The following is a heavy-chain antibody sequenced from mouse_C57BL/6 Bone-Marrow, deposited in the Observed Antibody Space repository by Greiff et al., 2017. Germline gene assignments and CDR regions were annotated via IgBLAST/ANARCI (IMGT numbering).Heavy chain of an antibody. CDR2: ICPGDGDT. CDR3: ARNPYSNVGFAY. Sequence: QVQLQQSGPELVKPGASVKLSCAASGYAFSSSWMNWVKQRPGKGLEWIGRICPGDGDTNYNGKFKGKTTLTEDKSYSTAYMQLSSLTSEDTAVYFCARNPYSNVGFAYWGQGTLVTVSA. CDR1: GYAFSSSW. D-gene: IGHD2-5*01. V-gene: IGHV1-82*01. J-gene: IGHJ3*01.